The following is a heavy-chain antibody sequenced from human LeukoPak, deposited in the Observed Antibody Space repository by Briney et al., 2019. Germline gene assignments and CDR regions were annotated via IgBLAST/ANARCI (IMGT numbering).Heavy chain of an antibody. CDR3: AKYLGRITMIVVVITSGMDV. D-gene: IGHD3-22*01. CDR1: GFTFSSYA. J-gene: IGHJ6*02. CDR2: ISGSGGST. Sequence: GGTLRLSCAASGFTFSSYAMSWVRQAPGKGLEWVSAISGSGGSTYYADSVKGRFTISRDNSKNTLYLQMNSLRAEDTAVYYCAKYLGRITMIVVVITSGMDVWGQGTTVTVSS. V-gene: IGHV3-23*01.